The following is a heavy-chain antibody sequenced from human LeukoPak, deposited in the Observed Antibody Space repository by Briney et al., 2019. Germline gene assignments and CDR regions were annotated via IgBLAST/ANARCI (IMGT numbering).Heavy chain of an antibody. V-gene: IGHV1-8*02. D-gene: IGHD6-13*01. J-gene: IGHJ4*02. CDR3: ARNGYSSSPLYYFDY. Sequence: ASVKVSSKASGYTFTSYGISWVRQAPGQGLEWMGWVNPNSGNTGYAQKFQGRVTMTRNTSISTAYMELSSLRSEDTAVYYCARNGYSSSPLYYFDYWGQGTLVTVSS. CDR2: VNPNSGNT. CDR1: GYTFTSYG.